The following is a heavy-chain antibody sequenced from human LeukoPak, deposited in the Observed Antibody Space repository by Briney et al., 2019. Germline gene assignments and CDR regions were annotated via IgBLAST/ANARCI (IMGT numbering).Heavy chain of an antibody. CDR1: GGSISSSSYC. D-gene: IGHD6-13*01. CDR2: IYYSGNT. CDR3: ARADEPSSSWTD. V-gene: IGHV4-39*01. Sequence: SETLSLTCTVSGGSISSSSYCWGWIRQPPGKGLEWIGSIYYSGNTYYNPSLKSRVTISVDTSKNQFSLKLSSVTAADTAVYYCARADEPSSSWTDWGQGTLVTVSS. J-gene: IGHJ4*02.